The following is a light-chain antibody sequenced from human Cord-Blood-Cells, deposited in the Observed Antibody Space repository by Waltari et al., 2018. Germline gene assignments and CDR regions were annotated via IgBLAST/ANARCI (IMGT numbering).Light chain of an antibody. CDR2: EVS. J-gene: IGLJ2*01. CDR3: SSYTSSSTLVV. CDR1: SSDVGGYNS. V-gene: IGLV2-14*01. Sequence: QSALTQPASVSGSPGQSITIPCTGTSSDVGGYNSVSWYQHHPGKATKLMIYEVSNRPSGVSNRFSGSKSGNTASLTITGLQAEDEADYYCSSYTSSSTLVVFGGGTKLTVL.